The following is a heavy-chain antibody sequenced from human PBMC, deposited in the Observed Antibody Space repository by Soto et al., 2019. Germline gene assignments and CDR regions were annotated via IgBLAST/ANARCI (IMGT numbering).Heavy chain of an antibody. CDR1: GGSISIGGYY. CDR3: ARAHDYGDYRIRDWFDP. V-gene: IGHV4-31*03. CDR2: IYYSGIT. J-gene: IGHJ5*02. D-gene: IGHD4-17*01. Sequence: PSEALSVACTISGGSISIGGYYLSWIRQHPGKGLEWIVYIYYSGITYYNPSLKSRVTISVDTSKNQFSLKLSSVTAADTAVYYCARAHDYGDYRIRDWFDPWGQGTLVTVSS.